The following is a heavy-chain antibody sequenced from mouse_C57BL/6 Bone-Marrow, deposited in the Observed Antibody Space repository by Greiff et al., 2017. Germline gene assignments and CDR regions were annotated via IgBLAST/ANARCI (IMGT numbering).Heavy chain of an antibody. J-gene: IGHJ1*01. CDR2: ISYSGST. Sequence: EVKLVESGPGLAKPSQTLSLTCSATGYSITSDYWNWIRKFPGNKLEYMGYISYSGSTYYNPSLKSRIAITRDTSKNQYYLQLNSVTTEDTATYYCARSGMTNWYFDVWGAVTTVTVSS. CDR1: GYSITSDY. CDR3: ARSGMTNWYFDV. V-gene: IGHV3-8*01. D-gene: IGHD2-13*01.